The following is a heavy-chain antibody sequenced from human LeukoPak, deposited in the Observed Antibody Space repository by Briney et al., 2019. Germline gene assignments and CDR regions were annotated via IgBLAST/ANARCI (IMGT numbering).Heavy chain of an antibody. CDR3: ARLSPGRSYYYMDA. CDR2: IYTSGST. D-gene: IGHD3-10*01. Sequence: SETLSLTCTVSGGSISSYYWSWIRQPPGKGLEWIGYIYTSGSTNYNPSLKSRVTISVDTSRNQFSLKLSSVTAADTAVYYCARLSPGRSYYYMDAWGKGTTVTVSS. V-gene: IGHV4-4*09. J-gene: IGHJ6*03. CDR1: GGSISSYY.